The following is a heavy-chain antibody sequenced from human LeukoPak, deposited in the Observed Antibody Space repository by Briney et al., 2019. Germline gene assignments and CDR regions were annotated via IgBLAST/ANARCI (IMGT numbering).Heavy chain of an antibody. CDR1: GFTLSDYY. CDR3: ATGLQQDAFDI. CDR2: ISSSGSTI. V-gene: IGHV3-11*01. D-gene: IGHD4-11*01. Sequence: GGSLRLSCAASGFTLSDYYMSWIRQAPGKGLEWVSYISSSGSTIYYADSVKGRFTISRDNAKNSLYLQMNSLRAEDTAVYYCATGLQQDAFDIWGQGTMVTVSS. J-gene: IGHJ3*02.